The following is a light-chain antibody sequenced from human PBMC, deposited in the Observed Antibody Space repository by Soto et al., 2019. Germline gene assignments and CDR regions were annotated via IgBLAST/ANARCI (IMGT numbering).Light chain of an antibody. CDR1: SSDVGDYNS. CDR2: EVS. V-gene: IGLV2-23*02. Sequence: QSVLTQPPSASGSPGRSVTISCAGTSSDVGDYNSVSWYQQHPGKAPKLTIYEVSKRPSGVSNRFSGSKSGNTASLTISGIKVEDEADYYCCSSGGSPTSVFGTGTKVTVL. CDR3: CSSGGSPTSV. J-gene: IGLJ1*01.